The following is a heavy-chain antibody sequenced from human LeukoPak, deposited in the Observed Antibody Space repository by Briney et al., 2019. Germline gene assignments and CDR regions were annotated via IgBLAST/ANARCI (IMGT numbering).Heavy chain of an antibody. J-gene: IGHJ4*02. Sequence: SETLSLTRAVSGASFSANYWTWIRQPPGKGLEWVGEINHSGSTNYNPSLKSRVTISVDTSKNQFSLKLSSVTVADTAVYFCASARFDYWGLGALVTVSS. CDR1: GASFSANY. CDR3: ASARFDY. CDR2: INHSGST. V-gene: IGHV4-34*01.